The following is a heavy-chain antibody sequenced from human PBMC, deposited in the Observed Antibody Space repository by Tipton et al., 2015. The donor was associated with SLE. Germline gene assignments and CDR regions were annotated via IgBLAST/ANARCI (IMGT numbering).Heavy chain of an antibody. CDR3: ARDNRYDFWSGSYFDY. D-gene: IGHD3-3*01. J-gene: IGHJ4*02. V-gene: IGHV4-34*01. CDR1: GGSFSGYY. Sequence: LRLSCAVYGGSFSGYYWSWIRQPPGKGLEWIREINHSGSTNYNPSLKSRVTISVDTSKNQFSLKLSSVTAADTAVYYCARDNRYDFWSGSYFDYWGQGTLVTVSS. CDR2: INHSGST.